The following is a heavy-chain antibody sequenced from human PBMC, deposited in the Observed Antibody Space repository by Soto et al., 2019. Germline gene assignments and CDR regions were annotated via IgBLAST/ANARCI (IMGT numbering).Heavy chain of an antibody. D-gene: IGHD3-9*01. V-gene: IGHV4-39*01. CDR1: GGSISSSSYY. CDR3: ARHDILTGYPFDY. J-gene: IGHJ4*02. Sequence: QLLESGPGLVKPSETLSLTCTVSGGSISSSSYYWGWIRQPPGKGLEWIGSIYYSGSTYYNPSLKSRVTISVDTSKNQFSLKLSSVTAADTAVYYCARHDILTGYPFDYWGQGTLVTVSS. CDR2: IYYSGST.